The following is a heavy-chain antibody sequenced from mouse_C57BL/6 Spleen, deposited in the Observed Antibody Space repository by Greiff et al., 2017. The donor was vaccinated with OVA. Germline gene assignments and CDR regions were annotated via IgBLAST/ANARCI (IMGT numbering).Heavy chain of an antibody. CDR2: IDPSDSYT. J-gene: IGHJ2*01. CDR3: ARSDGNYEDY. Sequence: QVQLKQPGAELVRPGTSVKLSCKASGYTFTSYWMHWVKQRPGQGLEWIGVIDPSDSYTNYNQKFKGKATLTVDTSSSTAYMQLSSLTSEDSAVYYCARSDGNYEDYWGQGTTLTVSS. CDR1: GYTFTSYW. V-gene: IGHV1-59*01. D-gene: IGHD2-1*01.